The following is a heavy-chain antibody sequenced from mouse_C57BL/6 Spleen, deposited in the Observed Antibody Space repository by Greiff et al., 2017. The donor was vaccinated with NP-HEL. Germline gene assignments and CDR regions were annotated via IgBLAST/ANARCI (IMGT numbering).Heavy chain of an antibody. Sequence: EVNLVESGGGLVQPGGSMKLSCAASGFTFSNAWMDWVRQSPEKGLEWVAEIRNKANNHATYYAESVKGRFTISRDDSKSSVYLQMKSLRAEDTGIYYCTRDDRGGFDYWGQGTTLTVSS. J-gene: IGHJ2*01. CDR3: TRDDRGGFDY. V-gene: IGHV6-6*01. D-gene: IGHD2-12*01. CDR1: GFTFSNAW. CDR2: IRNKANNHAT.